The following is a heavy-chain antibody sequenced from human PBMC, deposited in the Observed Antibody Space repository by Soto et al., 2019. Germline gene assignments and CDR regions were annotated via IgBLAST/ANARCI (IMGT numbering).Heavy chain of an antibody. V-gene: IGHV3-23*01. Sequence: GGSLRLSCAASGFTFSTYAMSWVRQAPGKGLEWVSTISDNGDRTYCAASVKGRLTISRDNSKNTLYLLMNSLSAEDTALYYCAKVHGSGTYYNFPDYWGHGTLVTVSS. CDR2: ISDNGDRT. CDR3: AKVHGSGTYYNFPDY. CDR1: GFTFSTYA. J-gene: IGHJ4*01. D-gene: IGHD3-10*01.